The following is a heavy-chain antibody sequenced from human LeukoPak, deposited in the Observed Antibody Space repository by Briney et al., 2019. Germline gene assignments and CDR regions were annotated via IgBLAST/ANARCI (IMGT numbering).Heavy chain of an antibody. V-gene: IGHV4-59*01. D-gene: IGHD1-1*01. CDR1: GGSISSYY. CDR2: ISYSGST. CDR3: AREGTAGTNLNWFDP. J-gene: IGHJ5*02. Sequence: PSETLSLTCTVYGGSISSYYWSWIRQPPGKGLEWIGYISYSGSTNFNPSLKSRVTISVDTSKNQFSPKLSSVTAADTAVYYCAREGTAGTNLNWFDPWGQGTLVTVSS.